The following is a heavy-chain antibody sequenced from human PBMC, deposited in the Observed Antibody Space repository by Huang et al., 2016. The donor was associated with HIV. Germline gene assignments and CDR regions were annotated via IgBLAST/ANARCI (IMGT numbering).Heavy chain of an antibody. V-gene: IGHV1-2*06. J-gene: IGHJ4*02. CDR1: GYSFPGHF. CDR3: AREAWASGVAHYFAY. Sequence: QVQLVQSGAAVKRPGASVKVSCKASGYSFPGHFIHGVRPAPGHGLGRMGRIDPTSGAINWASRFQGRVSMTRDKSIGTAYMELSGLGSDDTAVFFCAREAWASGVAHYFAYWGPGTLVTVSS. CDR2: IDPTSGAI. D-gene: IGHD3-10*01.